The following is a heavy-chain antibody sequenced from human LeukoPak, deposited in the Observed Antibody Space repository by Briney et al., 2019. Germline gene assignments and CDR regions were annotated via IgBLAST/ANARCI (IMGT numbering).Heavy chain of an antibody. CDR1: GFTFSSYA. Sequence: GGSLRLSCAASGFTFSSYAMHWVRQAPGKGLEWVAVISYDGSNKYYADSVKGRFTISRDNSKNTLYLQMNSLRAEDTAVYYCTTARGSDLQYFQHWGQGTLSPSPQ. D-gene: IGHD1-26*01. V-gene: IGHV3-30-3*01. CDR3: TTARGSDLQYFQH. CDR2: ISYDGSNK. J-gene: IGHJ1*01.